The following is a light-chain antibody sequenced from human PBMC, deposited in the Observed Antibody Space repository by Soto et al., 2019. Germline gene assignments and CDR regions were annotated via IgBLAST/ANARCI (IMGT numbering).Light chain of an antibody. V-gene: IGKV1-5*01. CDR3: QQYNSYSRT. Sequence: DIQMTQSPSTLSASVGDRVTITCRASQSIGNWLAWYQQKPGKAPKLLIYDASSLESGVPSRFSGSGSGTEFPLTISSLQPDDFATYYCQQYNSYSRTFGHGTKVEVK. CDR1: QSIGNW. CDR2: DAS. J-gene: IGKJ1*01.